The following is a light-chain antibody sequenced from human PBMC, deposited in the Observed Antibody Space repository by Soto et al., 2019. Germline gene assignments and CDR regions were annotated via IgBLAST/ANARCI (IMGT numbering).Light chain of an antibody. CDR1: SSNIGGNS. CDR3: GSWDSSLSAYV. J-gene: IGLJ1*01. Sequence: AAPGQKVTISCSGSSSNIGGNSVSWYQQLPGTAPKLLIYDDNKRPSGIPDRFSGSKSGTSATLGITGFQTGDEADYYCGSWDSSLSAYVFGTGTKVTVL. CDR2: DDN. V-gene: IGLV1-51*01.